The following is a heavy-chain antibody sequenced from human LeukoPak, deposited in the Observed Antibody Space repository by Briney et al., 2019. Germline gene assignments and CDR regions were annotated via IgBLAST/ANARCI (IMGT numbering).Heavy chain of an antibody. V-gene: IGHV4-4*09. CDR1: GRSISSYY. J-gene: IGHJ5*02. CDR3: ARSGSSSSLRFDP. CDR2: IYTSGST. D-gene: IGHD6-6*01. Sequence: SETLSLTCTVSGRSISSYYWSCIRQPPGKGLEWIGYIYTSGSTNYNPSLKSRVTISVDTSKNQFSLKLSSVTAADTAVYYCARSGSSSSLRFDPWGQGTLVTVSS.